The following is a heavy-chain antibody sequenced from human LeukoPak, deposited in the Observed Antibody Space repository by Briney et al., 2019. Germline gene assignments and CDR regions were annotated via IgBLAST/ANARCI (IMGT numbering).Heavy chain of an antibody. J-gene: IGHJ3*02. V-gene: IGHV3-48*03. CDR2: ISSSGSTI. D-gene: IGHD6-19*01. CDR1: GFTFSSYE. CDR3: ARSTRAGGGWYIYAFDI. Sequence: PGGSLRLSCAASGFTFSSYEMNWVRQAPGKGLEWVSYISSSGSTIYYADSVKGRFTISRDNAKNSLYLQMSSLRAEDTAVYYCARSTRAGGGWYIYAFDIWGQGTMVTVSS.